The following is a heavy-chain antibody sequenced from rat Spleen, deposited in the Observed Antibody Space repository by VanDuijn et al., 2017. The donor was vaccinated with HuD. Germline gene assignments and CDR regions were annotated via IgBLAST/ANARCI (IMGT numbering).Heavy chain of an antibody. D-gene: IGHD1-4*01. Sequence: EVQLVESDGGLVQPGRSLKLSCAASGFNFSDYGMAWVRQAPTKGLEWVATISYGDSSGHSSTYYRDSVKGRFTISRDNAKSTLYLQMDSLRSEDTATYYCARQGGYNSYVMDAWGQGASVTVSS. J-gene: IGHJ4*01. CDR2: ISYGDSSGHSST. CDR1: GFNFSDYG. V-gene: IGHV5-29*01. CDR3: ARQGGYNSYVMDA.